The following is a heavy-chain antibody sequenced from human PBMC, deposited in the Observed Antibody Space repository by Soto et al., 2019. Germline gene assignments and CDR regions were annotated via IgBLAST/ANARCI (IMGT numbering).Heavy chain of an antibody. Sequence: GASVKVSCKASGGTFSSYAISCVRQAPGQGLEWMGGIIPIFGTANYAQKFQGRVTITADKSTSTAYMELSSLRSEDTAVYYCARRTMVRGGHYYYYGMDVWGQGTTVTVSS. CDR3: ARRTMVRGGHYYYYGMDV. D-gene: IGHD3-10*01. CDR2: IIPIFGTA. V-gene: IGHV1-69*06. J-gene: IGHJ6*02. CDR1: GGTFSSYA.